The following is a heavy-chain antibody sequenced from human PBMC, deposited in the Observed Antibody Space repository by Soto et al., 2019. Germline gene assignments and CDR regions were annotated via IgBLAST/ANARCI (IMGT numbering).Heavy chain of an antibody. V-gene: IGHV3-23*01. Sequence: EVQLLESGGGLVQPGGSLRLSCAASGFTFSSYAMSWVRQAPGKGLEWVSAISGSGGSTYYADSVKGRFTISRDNSKNTLYLQMNSLSAEDTAVYYCAKASLLWFGELLGAFDYWGQGTLVTVSS. CDR1: GFTFSSYA. D-gene: IGHD3-10*01. CDR2: ISGSGGST. J-gene: IGHJ4*02. CDR3: AKASLLWFGELLGAFDY.